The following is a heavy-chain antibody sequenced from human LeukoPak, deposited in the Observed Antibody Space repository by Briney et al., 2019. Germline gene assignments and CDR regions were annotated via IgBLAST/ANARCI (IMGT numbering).Heavy chain of an antibody. Sequence: PGGSLRLSCAASGFTFSSYWMHWVRQAPGKGLVWVSRINSDGSSTSYADSVKGRFTISRDNAKNTLYLQMNSLRAEDTAVYYCAKDGAHEVAGTAYFDNWGQGTLVTVSS. V-gene: IGHV3-74*01. D-gene: IGHD6-19*01. CDR2: INSDGSST. CDR3: AKDGAHEVAGTAYFDN. CDR1: GFTFSSYW. J-gene: IGHJ4*02.